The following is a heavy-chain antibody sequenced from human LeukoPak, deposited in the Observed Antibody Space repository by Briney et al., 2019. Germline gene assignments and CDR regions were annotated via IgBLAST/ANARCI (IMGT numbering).Heavy chain of an antibody. D-gene: IGHD4-23*01. CDR2: IYPGDSDT. V-gene: IGHV5-51*01. CDR3: AKLRWPRGGRSSFDY. Sequence: GESLKISCKGSGYSFTSYWIGWVRQMPGKGLEWMGIIYPGDSDTRYSPSFQGQVTISADKSITTAYLQWSSLKASDTAIYYCAKLRWPRGGRSSFDYWGQGALVTVSS. J-gene: IGHJ4*02. CDR1: GYSFTSYW.